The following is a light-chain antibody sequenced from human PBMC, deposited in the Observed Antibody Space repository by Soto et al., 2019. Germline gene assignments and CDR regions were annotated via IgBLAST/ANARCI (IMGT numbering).Light chain of an antibody. CDR1: NVGDKS. Sequence: SYELTQPPSVSVAPGQTARITCGGDNVGDKSVHWYQQKPGQAPVLVVYDNSDRPSGIPERFSGSNSGNTATLTISRVEAGDEADYYCQVWDGSSDHYVFXTGTKVTVL. V-gene: IGLV3-21*02. CDR3: QVWDGSSDHYV. J-gene: IGLJ1*01. CDR2: DNS.